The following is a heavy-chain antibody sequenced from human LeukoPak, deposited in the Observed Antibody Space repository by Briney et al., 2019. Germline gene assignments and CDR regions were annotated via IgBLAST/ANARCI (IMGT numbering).Heavy chain of an antibody. Sequence: SETLSLTCTVSGGSISNGDYYWTWIRQHPGKGLEWIGYIYYSGSTYYNPSLKSRVVISVDTSKNQFSLKLKSVTAADTAAYYCARDRRWLRFHGFDIWGQGTMVTVSS. V-gene: IGHV4-31*03. CDR3: ARDRRWLRFHGFDI. CDR2: IYYSGST. CDR1: GGSISNGDYY. D-gene: IGHD5-24*01. J-gene: IGHJ3*02.